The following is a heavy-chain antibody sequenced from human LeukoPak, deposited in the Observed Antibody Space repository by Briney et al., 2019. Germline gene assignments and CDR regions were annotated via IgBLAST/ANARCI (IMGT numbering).Heavy chain of an antibody. V-gene: IGHV3-23*01. J-gene: IGHJ3*02. D-gene: IGHD1-26*01. Sequence: SGGSLRLSCAASGFTFSSYGMSWVRQASGKGLEWVSAISGSGGSTYYADSVKGRFTISRDNSKNTLYLQMNSLRAEDTAVYYCARGGSYLSAFDIWGQGTMVTVSS. CDR2: ISGSGGST. CDR1: GFTFSSYG. CDR3: ARGGSYLSAFDI.